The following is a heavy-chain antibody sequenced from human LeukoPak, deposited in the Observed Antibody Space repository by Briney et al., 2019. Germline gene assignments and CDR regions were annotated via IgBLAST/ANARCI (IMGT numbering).Heavy chain of an antibody. D-gene: IGHD5-12*01. J-gene: IGHJ4*02. CDR3: ARGEVATIRSFDY. Sequence: SETLSLTCTVSGGSISSYYWSWIRQPPGKGLEWIGYIYHSGRINYNPSLKSRVTISVDTSKNQVSLKLSSVTAADTAVYYCARGEVATIRSFDYWGQGTLVTVSS. CDR2: IYHSGRI. V-gene: IGHV4-59*01. CDR1: GGSISSYY.